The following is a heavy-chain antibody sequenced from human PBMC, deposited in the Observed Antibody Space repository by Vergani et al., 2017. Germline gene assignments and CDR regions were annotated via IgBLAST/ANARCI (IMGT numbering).Heavy chain of an antibody. CDR3: AILSGGSRSLDY. J-gene: IGHJ4*02. CDR2: IYSGGSST. CDR1: GFTFSSYA. Sequence: EVQLLESGGGLVQPGGSLRLSCAASGFTFSSYAMSWVRQAPGKGLEWVSVIYSGGSSTYYADSVKGRFTISRDNSKNTLYLQMNSLRAEDTAVYYCAILSGGSRSLDYWGQGTLVTVSS. D-gene: IGHD2-15*01. V-gene: IGHV3-23*03.